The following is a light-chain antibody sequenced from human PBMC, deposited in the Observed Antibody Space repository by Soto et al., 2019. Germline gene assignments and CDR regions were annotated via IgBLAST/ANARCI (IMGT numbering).Light chain of an antibody. CDR1: SSNIGAGYD. Sequence: QSALTQPPSFSGAPGQRVTISCTGSSSNIGAGYDVHWYQQLPGTAPKLLMYGNSNRPSGVPDRFSGSKSGTSASLAITGLQAEDGADYYCQSYDSSLSGGVFGGGTKLTVL. J-gene: IGLJ3*02. V-gene: IGLV1-40*01. CDR3: QSYDSSLSGGV. CDR2: GNS.